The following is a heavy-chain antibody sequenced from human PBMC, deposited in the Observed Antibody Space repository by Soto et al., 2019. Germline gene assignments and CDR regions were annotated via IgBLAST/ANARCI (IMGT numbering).Heavy chain of an antibody. J-gene: IGHJ4*02. CDR2: ISSSSSSTI. CDR3: ARDDGDSSGYYPAPDY. CDR1: GFTFSSYS. D-gene: IGHD3-22*01. Sequence: PWGSLRLSCAASGFTFSSYSMNWVRQAPGKGLEWVSYISSSSSSTIYYADSVKGRFTISRDNAKNSLYLQMNSLRDEDTAVYYCARDDGDSSGYYPAPDYWGQGTLVTVPQ. V-gene: IGHV3-48*02.